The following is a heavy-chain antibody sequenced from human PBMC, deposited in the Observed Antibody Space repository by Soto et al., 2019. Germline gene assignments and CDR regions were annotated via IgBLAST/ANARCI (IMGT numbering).Heavy chain of an antibody. V-gene: IGHV3-23*01. CDR3: AKGSFTSSPDH. CDR1: GFTITTYA. J-gene: IGHJ4*02. D-gene: IGHD2-2*01. Sequence: GGSLRLSCAASGFTITTYAINWVRQAPGTGLEWVSGIRDSDGSTYYADSVKGRFALSRDTSKNTLYLQMNSLRPEDTAIYYCAKGSFTSSPDHWGQGTLVTVSS. CDR2: IRDSDGST.